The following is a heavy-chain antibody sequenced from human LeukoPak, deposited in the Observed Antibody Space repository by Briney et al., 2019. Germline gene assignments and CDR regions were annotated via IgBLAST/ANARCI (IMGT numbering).Heavy chain of an antibody. CDR1: GFTFSSYG. CDR3: AKVVSRYCSSTSCPEDY. D-gene: IGHD2-2*01. CDR2: ISYDRSNK. Sequence: GGSLRLTCAASGFTFSSYGMHWVRQAPAKGRDRVAVISYDRSNKYYAHSVKGRFTISRYNSKNTLYLQMNSLRAEDTAVYYCAKVVSRYCSSTSCPEDYWGQGTLVTVSS. J-gene: IGHJ4*02. V-gene: IGHV3-30*18.